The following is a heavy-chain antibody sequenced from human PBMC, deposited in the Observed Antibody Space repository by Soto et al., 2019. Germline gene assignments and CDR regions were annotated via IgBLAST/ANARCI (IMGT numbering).Heavy chain of an antibody. D-gene: IGHD5-12*01. Sequence: EAQLVESGGGSVQPGGSLRLSCAVSGFTFSSYWMHWVRQAPGKGLVGVSRIKTDGSVRSYADSVQGRFSISRDNAKSTLYLKMDSLRAEDTAVYYCARVGSGYYHFDFWGQGTLVTVSS. V-gene: IGHV3-74*01. CDR1: GFTFSSYW. CDR2: IKTDGSVR. J-gene: IGHJ4*02. CDR3: ARVGSGYYHFDF.